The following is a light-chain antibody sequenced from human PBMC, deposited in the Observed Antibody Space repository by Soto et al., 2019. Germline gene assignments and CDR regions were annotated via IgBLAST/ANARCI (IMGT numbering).Light chain of an antibody. J-gene: IGLJ1*01. Sequence: QSVLTQPPSVSAAPGQTVTISCSGSSSNIGKSHVSWYQHPPGTAPKLLIYDNYKRPSGIPDRLYGSKSGTAATLDITGLQTGDEADYYCATWDDSLSAAVFGPGTKLTVL. CDR3: ATWDDSLSAAV. CDR2: DNY. CDR1: SSNIGKSH. V-gene: IGLV1-51*01.